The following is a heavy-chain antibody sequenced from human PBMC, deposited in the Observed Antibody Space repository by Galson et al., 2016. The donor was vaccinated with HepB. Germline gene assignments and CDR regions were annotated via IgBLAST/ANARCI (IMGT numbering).Heavy chain of an antibody. CDR1: GFPFSSYA. CDR2: ISGAGTA. Sequence: SLRLSCAASGFPFSSYAMSWVRQAPGKGLAWVSTISGAGTASYAYSVKGRFTISRDNSKNTLDLQMDSLRVEDTALYFCFRVPRYYADYSSGVVDCSGQGTLLPVSS. D-gene: IGHD4-17*01. J-gene: IGHJ4*02. V-gene: IGHV3-23*01. CDR3: FRVPRYYADYSSGVVDC.